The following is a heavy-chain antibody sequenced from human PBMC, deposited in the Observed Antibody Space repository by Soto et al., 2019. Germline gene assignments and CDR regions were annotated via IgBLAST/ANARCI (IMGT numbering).Heavy chain of an antibody. Sequence: QVQLQQWGAGLLKPSETLSLNCAVTGGSLSGYYWSWIRQPPGKGLEWIGEVKDGGHTNYSPSLRGRVTLSSDTSNTQFSLRLNSVPAADTGVYYCARGQEGVVATHWDQGSLVTVSS. J-gene: IGHJ4*02. CDR3: ARGQEGVVATH. V-gene: IGHV4-34*01. D-gene: IGHD5-12*01. CDR1: GGSLSGYY. CDR2: VKDGGHT.